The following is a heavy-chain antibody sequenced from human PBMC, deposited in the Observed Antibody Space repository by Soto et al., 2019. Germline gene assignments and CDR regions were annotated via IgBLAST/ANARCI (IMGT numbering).Heavy chain of an antibody. Sequence: PGGSLRLSCAASGFTFDDYAMHWVRQAPGKGLEWVSGISWNSGSIGYADSVKGRFTISRDNAKNSLYLQMNSLRAEDTALYYCAKDILPGAPYSGYGAYFDYWGQGTLVTVSS. CDR2: ISWNSGSI. D-gene: IGHD5-12*01. J-gene: IGHJ4*02. V-gene: IGHV3-9*01. CDR3: AKDILPGAPYSGYGAYFDY. CDR1: GFTFDDYA.